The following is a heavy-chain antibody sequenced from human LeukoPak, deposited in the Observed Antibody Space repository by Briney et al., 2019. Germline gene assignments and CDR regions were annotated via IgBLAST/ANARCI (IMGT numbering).Heavy chain of an antibody. J-gene: IGHJ3*02. CDR3: ARDLLDGDYAYDAFDI. CDR2: IYYSGST. Sequence: SETLSLTCTVSGGSISSYYWSWIRQPPGKGLECIGYIYYSGSTNYNPSLKSRVTISVDTSKNQFSLKLSAVTAADTAVYYCARDLLDGDYAYDAFDIWGQGTMVTVSS. D-gene: IGHD4-17*01. V-gene: IGHV4-59*01. CDR1: GGSISSYY.